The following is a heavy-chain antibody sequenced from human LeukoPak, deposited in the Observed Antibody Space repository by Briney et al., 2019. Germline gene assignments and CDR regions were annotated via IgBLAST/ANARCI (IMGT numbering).Heavy chain of an antibody. V-gene: IGHV5-51*01. CDR2: IYPGDSDT. Sequence: GESLKISCKGSGYSFTSYWIGWVRQMPGKGLEWMGIIYPGDSDTRYSPSFQGQVTISADKSISTAYLQWSSLKASDTAMYYCASTRYFDWLIHYYNGMDVWGQGTTVTVSS. D-gene: IGHD3-9*01. J-gene: IGHJ6*02. CDR3: ASTRYFDWLIHYYNGMDV. CDR1: GYSFTSYW.